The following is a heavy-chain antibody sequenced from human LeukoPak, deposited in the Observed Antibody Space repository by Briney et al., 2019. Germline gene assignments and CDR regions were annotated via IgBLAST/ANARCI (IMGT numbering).Heavy chain of an antibody. CDR1: GYTFTNFG. J-gene: IGHJ4*02. V-gene: IGHV1-18*01. CDR2: ISTNNGNT. CDR3: ARDQQLPEGFFDF. D-gene: IGHD6-13*01. Sequence: ASVKVSCKTSGYTFTNFGISWVRQAPGQGLEWMGWISTNNGNTRYAQNFQDRVTLTTDTSTTTAYMELRSLRSDDTALYYCARDQQLPEGFFDFWGQGTLVTVS.